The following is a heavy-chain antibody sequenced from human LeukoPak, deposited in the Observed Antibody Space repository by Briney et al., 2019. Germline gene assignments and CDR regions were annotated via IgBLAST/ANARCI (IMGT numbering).Heavy chain of an antibody. CDR2: IHTSGST. Sequence: SETLSLTCTVSGDSISNYYWSWLRQTPGKGLEGIGYIHTSGSTYYNPSLKSRVTISVDTSKNQFSLKLSSVTAADTAVYYCARGYYDTSAYSNPFDFWGQGTLVTVSS. CDR1: GDSISNYY. V-gene: IGHV4-4*09. J-gene: IGHJ4*02. CDR3: ARGYYDTSAYSNPFDF. D-gene: IGHD3-22*01.